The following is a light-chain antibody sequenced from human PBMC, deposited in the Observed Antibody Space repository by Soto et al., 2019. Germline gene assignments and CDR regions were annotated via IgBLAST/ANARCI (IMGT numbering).Light chain of an antibody. CDR2: GAS. CDR1: QSVSSN. J-gene: IGKJ5*01. Sequence: EIVMTQSPATLSVSPGERATLSCRASQSVSSNLAWYQQKPGQAPRLLIYGASTRATGISARFSGSRSGTEFTLTISSLQSEDFAVYYCQQYNNWPPPFGQGTRLEIK. V-gene: IGKV3-15*01. CDR3: QQYNNWPPP.